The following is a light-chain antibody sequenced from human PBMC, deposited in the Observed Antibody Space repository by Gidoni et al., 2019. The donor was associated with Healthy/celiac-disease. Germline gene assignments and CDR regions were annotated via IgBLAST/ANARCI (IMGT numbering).Light chain of an antibody. J-gene: IGKJ1*01. CDR2: AAS. CDR3: QQSYSTPRT. V-gene: IGKV1-39*01. Sequence: DIQMTQSPSSLSASVGDRVTITCWASQSIRSYLNWYQQKPGKAPKLLIYAASSLQSGVPSRFSGSGSGTDFTLTISSLQPEDFATYYCQQSYSTPRTFGQXTKVEIK. CDR1: QSIRSY.